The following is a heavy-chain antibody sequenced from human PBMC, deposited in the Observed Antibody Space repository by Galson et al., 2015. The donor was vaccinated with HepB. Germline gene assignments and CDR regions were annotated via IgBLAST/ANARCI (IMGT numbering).Heavy chain of an antibody. CDR1: GFTFSSYS. CDR2: ISSSSSYI. Sequence: SLRLSCAASGFTFSSYSMNWVRQAPGKGLEWVSSISSSSSYIYYADSVKGRFTISRDNAKNSLYLQMNSLRAEDTAVYYCARDYYDIYYFDYWGQGTLVTVSS. D-gene: IGHD3-9*01. V-gene: IGHV3-21*01. CDR3: ARDYYDIYYFDY. J-gene: IGHJ4*02.